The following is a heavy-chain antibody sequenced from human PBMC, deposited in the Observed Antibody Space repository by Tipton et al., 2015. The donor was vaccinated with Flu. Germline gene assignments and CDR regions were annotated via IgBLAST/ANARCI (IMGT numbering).Heavy chain of an antibody. Sequence: QLVQSGAEVKKPGASVKVSCKASGYTFTSYDINWVRQATGQGLEWMGWMNPNSGNTGYVQKFQGRVTMTRNTSISTAYMELSSLRSEDTAVYYCARAATFGELFAPPPDYWGQGTLVTVPS. J-gene: IGHJ4*02. D-gene: IGHD3-10*01. CDR2: MNPNSGNT. V-gene: IGHV1-8*01. CDR3: ARAATFGELFAPPPDY. CDR1: GYTFTSYD.